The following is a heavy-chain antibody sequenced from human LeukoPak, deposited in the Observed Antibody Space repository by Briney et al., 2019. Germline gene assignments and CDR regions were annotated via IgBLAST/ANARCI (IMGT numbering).Heavy chain of an antibody. J-gene: IGHJ4*02. CDR1: GYTFTSYD. CDR3: ARTYYDFWSGYPTNFDY. D-gene: IGHD3-3*01. V-gene: IGHV1-8*01. CDR2: MNPNSGNT. Sequence: GASVKVSCKASGYTFTSYDINWVRQATGQGLEWMGWMNPNSGNTGYAQKLQGRVTMTRNTSISTAYMELSSLRSEDTAVYYCARTYYDFWSGYPTNFDYWGQGTLVTVSS.